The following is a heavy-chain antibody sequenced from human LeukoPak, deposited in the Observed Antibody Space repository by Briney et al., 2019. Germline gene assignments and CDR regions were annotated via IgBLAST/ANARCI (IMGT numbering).Heavy chain of an antibody. V-gene: IGHV3-23*01. CDR1: GFTFSSYA. CDR2: ISRAGDRT. Sequence: GGSLRLSCAASGFTFSSYAMSWVRQAPGKGLEWVSSISRAGDRTYYEDSVKGRFTISRDNSRNTMFLQMNSLRAEDTAVYYCARGESFAFDVWGQGTMVTVSS. J-gene: IGHJ3*01. CDR3: ARGESFAFDV.